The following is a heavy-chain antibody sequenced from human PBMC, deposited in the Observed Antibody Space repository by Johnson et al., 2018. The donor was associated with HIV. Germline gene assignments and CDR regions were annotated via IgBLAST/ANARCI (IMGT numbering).Heavy chain of an antibody. D-gene: IGHD5-18*01. CDR3: ARLPSGYSRDDLDI. J-gene: IGHJ3*02. Sequence: QVQLVESGGGVVQPGRSLRLSCAASGFTFSSYPMHWVHQAPGKGLEWVAIISYDGGSKYYADSVKGRFTVSRDNSKNTLYLQINSLRPEDTAVYYCARLPSGYSRDDLDIWGQGTMVTVSS. V-gene: IGHV3-30*04. CDR2: ISYDGGSK. CDR1: GFTFSSYP.